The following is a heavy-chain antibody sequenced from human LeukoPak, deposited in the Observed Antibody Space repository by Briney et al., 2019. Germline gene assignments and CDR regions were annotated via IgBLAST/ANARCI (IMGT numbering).Heavy chain of an antibody. Sequence: GGSLRLSCAASGFTFSSYGMHWVRQAPGKGLEWVSVIYSGGSTYYADSVKGRFTISRDNSKNTLYLQMNSLRAEDTAVYYCARVFIAAAFSYWGQGTLVTVSS. J-gene: IGHJ4*02. CDR1: GFTFSSYG. V-gene: IGHV3-66*01. D-gene: IGHD6-13*01. CDR3: ARVFIAAAFSY. CDR2: IYSGGST.